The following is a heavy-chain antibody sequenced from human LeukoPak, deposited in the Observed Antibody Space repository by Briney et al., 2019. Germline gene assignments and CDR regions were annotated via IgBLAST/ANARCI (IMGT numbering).Heavy chain of an antibody. V-gene: IGHV4-61*02. D-gene: IGHD3-22*01. J-gene: IGHJ3*02. CDR3: ARDWHHSDSRDYAFDI. CDR2: IYTSGST. Sequence: PSETLSLTCTVSGGSISSGSYYWSWIRQPAGKGLEWIGRIYTSGSTNYNPSLKSRVTISVDTSKNQFSLRLNSVTAADTAVYHCARDWHHSDSRDYAFDIWGQGTMVTVSS. CDR1: GGSISSGSYY.